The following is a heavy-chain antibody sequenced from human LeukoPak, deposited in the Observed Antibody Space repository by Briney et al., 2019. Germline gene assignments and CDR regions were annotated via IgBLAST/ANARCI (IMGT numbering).Heavy chain of an antibody. Sequence: SETLSLTCTVSGYSISSGYYWGWIRQPPGKGLEWIGSIYHSGSTYYNPSLKSRVTISVDTSKNQFSLKLSSVTAADTAVYYCARDRSHHAFDIWGQGTMVTVSS. CDR1: GYSISSGYY. CDR2: IYHSGST. CDR3: ARDRSHHAFDI. V-gene: IGHV4-38-2*02. D-gene: IGHD3-16*02. J-gene: IGHJ3*02.